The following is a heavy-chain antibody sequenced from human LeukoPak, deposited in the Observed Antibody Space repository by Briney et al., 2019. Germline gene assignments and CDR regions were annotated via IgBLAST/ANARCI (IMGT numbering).Heavy chain of an antibody. J-gene: IGHJ6*02. CDR1: GFTFSSYG. CDR2: IWYDGSNK. V-gene: IGHV3-33*01. Sequence: GRSLRLSCAASGFTFSSYGMHWVRQAPGKGLEWVAVIWYDGSNKYYADSVKGRFTISRGNSKNTLYLQMNSLRAEDTAVYYCARGSPSPAGHYGMDVWGQGTTVTVSS. CDR3: ARGSPSPAGHYGMDV. D-gene: IGHD6-13*01.